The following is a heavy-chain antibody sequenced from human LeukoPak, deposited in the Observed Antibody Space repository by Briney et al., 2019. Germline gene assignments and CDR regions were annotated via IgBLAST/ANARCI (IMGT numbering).Heavy chain of an antibody. Sequence: EGSLRLSCAASGFTFSSYEMNWVRQAPGKGLEWVSYISSSGSTIYYADSVKGRFTISRDNAKNSLYLQMNSLRAGDTAVYYCARGDILTGYHYDAFDIWGQGTMVTVSS. CDR1: GFTFSSYE. CDR2: ISSSGSTI. J-gene: IGHJ3*02. CDR3: ARGDILTGYHYDAFDI. V-gene: IGHV3-48*03. D-gene: IGHD3-9*01.